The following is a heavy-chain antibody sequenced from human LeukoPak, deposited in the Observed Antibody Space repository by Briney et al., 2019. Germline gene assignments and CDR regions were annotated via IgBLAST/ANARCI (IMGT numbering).Heavy chain of an antibody. CDR2: ISGSGDST. CDR3: ARYGDYEDIDY. Sequence: ETLSLTCTVSGGSISSYYWSWIRQPPGKGLEWVSAISGSGDSTYYADSVKGRFTISRDNSKDTLYLQMNSLRAEDTAVYYCARYGDYEDIDYWGQGTLVTVSS. CDR1: GGSISSYY. V-gene: IGHV3-23*01. J-gene: IGHJ4*02. D-gene: IGHD4-17*01.